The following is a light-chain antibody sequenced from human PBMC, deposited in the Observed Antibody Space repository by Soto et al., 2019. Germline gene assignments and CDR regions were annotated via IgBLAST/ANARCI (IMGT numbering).Light chain of an antibody. CDR2: LDN. V-gene: IGLV1-44*01. CDR1: SSNIGVNT. J-gene: IGLJ1*01. CDR3: AAWDDSLNGFV. Sequence: QSVLTQPPSVSGTLGQRVTISCSGSSSNIGVNTVNWYQQLPGTAPKLLIFLDNQRPSGVPDRFSGSKSGTSASLAISGLQSEDEADFYCAAWDDSLNGFVFGTGTKVTVL.